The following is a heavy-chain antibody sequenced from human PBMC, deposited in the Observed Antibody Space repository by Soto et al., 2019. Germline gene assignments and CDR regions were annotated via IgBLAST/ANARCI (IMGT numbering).Heavy chain of an antibody. Sequence: QVQLVQSGAEVKKPGASVKVSCKASGYTFTSYDINWVRQATGQGLEWMGWMNPNSGNIGYAQKFQGRVTMTRNTSISIAYMELSSLRSEDTAVYYCARGPNYYGSGSYYHYYYYMDVWGKGTTVTVSS. V-gene: IGHV1-8*01. D-gene: IGHD3-10*01. CDR1: GYTFTSYD. J-gene: IGHJ6*03. CDR3: ARGPNYYGSGSYYHYYYYMDV. CDR2: MNPNSGNI.